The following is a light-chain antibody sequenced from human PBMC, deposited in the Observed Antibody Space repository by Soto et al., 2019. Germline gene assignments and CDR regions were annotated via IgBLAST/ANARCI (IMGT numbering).Light chain of an antibody. CDR1: QSVSSW. J-gene: IGKJ1*01. CDR3: QQYYSYPWT. V-gene: IGKV1-5*01. Sequence: DIQMTQSPSTLSASVVDRVTITCRASQSVSSWLAWYQQKPGKAPKLLIYDASSLESGVPSRFSGSGSGTQFTLTISSLQPDDFATYYCQQYYSYPWTFGQGTKVDIK. CDR2: DAS.